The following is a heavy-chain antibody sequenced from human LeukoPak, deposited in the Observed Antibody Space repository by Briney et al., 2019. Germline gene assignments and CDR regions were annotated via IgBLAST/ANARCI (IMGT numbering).Heavy chain of an antibody. CDR1: GGSISSSSYY. D-gene: IGHD3-10*02. V-gene: IGHV4-39*01. CDR2: TYYSGST. Sequence: SETLSLTCTVSGGSISSSSYYWGWIRQPPGKGLEWIGSTYYSGSTYYNPSLKSRVTISVDTSKNQFSLKLSSVTAADTAVYYCASSRFPMYYFDYWGQGTLVTVSS. CDR3: ASSRFPMYYFDY. J-gene: IGHJ4*02.